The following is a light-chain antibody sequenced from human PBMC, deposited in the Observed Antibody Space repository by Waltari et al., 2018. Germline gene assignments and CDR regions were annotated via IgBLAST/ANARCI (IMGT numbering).Light chain of an antibody. Sequence: DIVMTQSPDSLAVSLGERATINCKSSQSVLYSSNNKNYLAWYQQKPGQPPKLLVYWASTRESRVPDRFSGSVSGTDFTLTISSLPAEDVAVYYCQQYYSTPPWTFGQGTKVEIK. CDR3: QQYYSTPPWT. CDR1: QSVLYSSNNKNY. J-gene: IGKJ1*01. CDR2: WAS. V-gene: IGKV4-1*01.